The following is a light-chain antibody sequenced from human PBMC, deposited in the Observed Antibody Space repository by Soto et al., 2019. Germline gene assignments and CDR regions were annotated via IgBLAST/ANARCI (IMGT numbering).Light chain of an antibody. V-gene: IGLV1-40*01. CDR1: SSNIGAGYD. CDR2: GNS. CDR3: QSYDSSLSGYVV. J-gene: IGLJ2*01. Sequence: QSVLTQPPSVSGAPGQRVTISSTGSSSNIGAGYDVHWYQQLPGTAPKLLIYGNSNRPSGVPDRVSGSKSGTSASLAITGLQAEDEADYYCQSYDSSLSGYVVFGGGTKVTVL.